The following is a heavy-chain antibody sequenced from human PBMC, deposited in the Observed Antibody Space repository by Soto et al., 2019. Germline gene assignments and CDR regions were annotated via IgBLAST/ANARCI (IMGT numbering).Heavy chain of an antibody. Sequence: ASVKVSCEVSGYTFTSYDINWVRQATGQGLEWMGWMNPNSGNTGYAQKFQGRVTMTRNTSISTAYMELSSLRSEDTAVYYCARGRRPSRTGTFDYWGQGTLVTVSS. V-gene: IGHV1-8*01. CDR2: MNPNSGNT. CDR3: ARGRRPSRTGTFDY. CDR1: GYTFTSYD. D-gene: IGHD1-7*01. J-gene: IGHJ4*02.